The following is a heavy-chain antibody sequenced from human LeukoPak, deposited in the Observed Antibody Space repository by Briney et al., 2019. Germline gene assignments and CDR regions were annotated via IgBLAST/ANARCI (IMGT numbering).Heavy chain of an antibody. CDR3: ARVGPEGVRYFDWLNFDY. CDR2: IKQDGSEK. V-gene: IGHV3-7*01. CDR1: GFTFSSYW. Sequence: GGSLRLFCAASGFTFSSYWMSWVRQAPGKGLEWVANIKQDGSEKYYVDSVKGRFTISRDNAKNSLYLQMNSLRAEDTAVYYCARVGPEGVRYFDWLNFDYWGQGTLVTVSS. J-gene: IGHJ4*02. D-gene: IGHD3-9*01.